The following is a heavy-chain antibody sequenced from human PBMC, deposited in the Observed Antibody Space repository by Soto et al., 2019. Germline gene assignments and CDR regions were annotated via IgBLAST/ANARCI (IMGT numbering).Heavy chain of an antibody. Sequence: GGSLRLSCAASGFTSSSYSMNWVRQAPGKGLEWVSSISSSSSYIYYADSVKGRFTISRDNAKNSLYLQMNSLRAEDTAVYYCARVDPQGYSSGWYVLSGYYYYMDVWGKGTTVTVSS. CDR2: ISSSSSYI. V-gene: IGHV3-21*01. J-gene: IGHJ6*03. D-gene: IGHD6-19*01. CDR3: ARVDPQGYSSGWYVLSGYYYYMDV. CDR1: GFTSSSYS.